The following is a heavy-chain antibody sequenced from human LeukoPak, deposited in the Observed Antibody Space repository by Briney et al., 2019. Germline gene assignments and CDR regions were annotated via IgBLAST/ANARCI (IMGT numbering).Heavy chain of an antibody. Sequence: GASVKVSCKASGYTFTNYYMHWVRQAPGQGLEWMGIINPSGGSTTYAQKFQGRVTMTRDMSTSTVYMELSSLRSEDTAVYYCARRSTNYYDSSGYYPLDYWGQGTLVTVSS. D-gene: IGHD3-22*01. CDR1: GYTFTNYY. V-gene: IGHV1-46*01. J-gene: IGHJ4*02. CDR3: ARRSTNYYDSSGYYPLDY. CDR2: INPSGGST.